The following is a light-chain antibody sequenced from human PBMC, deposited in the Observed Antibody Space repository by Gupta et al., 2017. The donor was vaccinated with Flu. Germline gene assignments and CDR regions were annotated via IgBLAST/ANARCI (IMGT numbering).Light chain of an antibody. J-gene: IGLJ2*01. CDR1: SSNIGTNN. Sequence: QSVLTQPPSVSGTPGQRVTISCSGSSSNIGTNNVNWYQQLPGMAPKLLISTNDQRPSGVPDRFSGSKSGASASLVISGVQSEDEADYYCAAWDDNLNGLLFGGGTKLTVL. V-gene: IGLV1-44*01. CDR3: AAWDDNLNGLL. CDR2: TND.